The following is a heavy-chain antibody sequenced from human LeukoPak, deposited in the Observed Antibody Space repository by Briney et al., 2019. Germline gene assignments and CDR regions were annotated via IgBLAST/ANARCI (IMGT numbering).Heavy chain of an antibody. CDR1: GFTFNNYA. Sequence: GSLRLSCAASGFTFNNYAMHWVRQAPGKGLEWVSVISPDGRDKHYADSVKGRFTISRDNAQNTLYLRMDSLRVEDTAVFYCAKDPHVAAAYYFDSWGQGTLVTVSS. J-gene: IGHJ4*02. D-gene: IGHD6-25*01. CDR3: AKDPHVAAAYYFDS. CDR2: ISPDGRDK. V-gene: IGHV3-30*18.